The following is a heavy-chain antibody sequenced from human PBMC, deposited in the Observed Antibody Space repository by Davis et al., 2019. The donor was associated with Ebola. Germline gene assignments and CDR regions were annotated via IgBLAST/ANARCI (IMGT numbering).Heavy chain of an antibody. D-gene: IGHD3-9*01. CDR2: ISAYNGNT. V-gene: IGHV1-18*01. CDR1: GYTFTSYD. Sequence: ASVKVSCKASGYTFTSYDINWVRQATGQGLEWMGWISAYNGNTNYAQKLQGRVTMTTDTSTSTAYMELRSLRSDDTAVYYCARERRYGDILTGYYTHYYYYGMDVWGQGTTVTVSS. CDR3: ARERRYGDILTGYYTHYYYYGMDV. J-gene: IGHJ6*02.